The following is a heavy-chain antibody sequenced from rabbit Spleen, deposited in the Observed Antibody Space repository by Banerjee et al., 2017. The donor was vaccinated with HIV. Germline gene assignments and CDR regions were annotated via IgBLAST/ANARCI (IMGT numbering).Heavy chain of an antibody. CDR2: IDPLFGIT. V-gene: IGHV1S47*01. J-gene: IGHJ4*01. D-gene: IGHD8-1*01. CDR1: GVSFSSYY. CDR3: ARDGAGGSYFAL. Sequence: QEQLVESGGGLVQPTGSLTLTCKASGVSFSSYYMNWVRQAPGKGLEWIGYIDPLFGITYYANWVNGRFSISRENAQNTVFLQMTSLTAADTATYFCARDGAGGSYFALWGPGTLVTVS.